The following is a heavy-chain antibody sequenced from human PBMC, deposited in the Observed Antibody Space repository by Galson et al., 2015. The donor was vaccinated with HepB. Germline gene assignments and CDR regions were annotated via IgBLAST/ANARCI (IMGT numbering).Heavy chain of an antibody. CDR1: GGTFSSYA. CDR3: ARAFTMVRGVIGSWFDP. D-gene: IGHD3-10*01. J-gene: IGHJ5*02. Sequence: SVKVSCKASGGTFSSYAISWVRQAPGQGLEWMGGIIPIFGTANYAQKFQGRVTITADESTSTAYMELSSLRSEDTAVYYCARAFTMVRGVIGSWFDPWGQGTLVTVSS. CDR2: IIPIFGTA. V-gene: IGHV1-69*13.